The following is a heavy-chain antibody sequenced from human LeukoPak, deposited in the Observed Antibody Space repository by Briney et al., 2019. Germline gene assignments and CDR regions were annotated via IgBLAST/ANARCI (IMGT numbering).Heavy chain of an antibody. J-gene: IGHJ2*01. CDR2: VYNSGDT. Sequence: SETLSLTCTVSGGSTSSDYWSWIRQSPGKGLEWVGYVYNSGDTGKNPSLKSRVTILLDTSKNRCSLKLTSVSAADTAVYYCARLKLGAYFDLWGRGTLVTVSS. V-gene: IGHV4-59*08. CDR1: GGSTSSDY. D-gene: IGHD3-16*01. CDR3: ARLKLGAYFDL.